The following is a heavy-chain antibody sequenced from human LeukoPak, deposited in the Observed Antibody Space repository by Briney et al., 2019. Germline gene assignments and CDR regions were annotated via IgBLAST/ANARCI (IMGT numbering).Heavy chain of an antibody. D-gene: IGHD3-10*01. CDR2: IYPGDSDT. J-gene: IGHJ6*02. Sequence: GESLKISCKGSGYSFTSYWIGWVRQMPGKGLEWMGIIYPGDSDTRYSPSFQGQVTISADKSISTAYLQWSSLKASDTAMYYCARRLSKYGSGNYGMDVWGQGTTVTVSS. CDR1: GYSFTSYW. CDR3: ARRLSKYGSGNYGMDV. V-gene: IGHV5-51*01.